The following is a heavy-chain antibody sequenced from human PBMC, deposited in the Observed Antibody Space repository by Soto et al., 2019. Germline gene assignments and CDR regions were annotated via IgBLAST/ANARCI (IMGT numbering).Heavy chain of an antibody. Sequence: GGSLRLSCAASGFTFSSYAMHWVRQAPGKGLEWLAVISYDGSNKFYADSVKGRFTISRDNSKNTLYLQMNSLRAEDTAMYYCARDSGGNAAAAIGYYFDYWGQGTLVTVSS. CDR1: GFTFSSYA. CDR3: ARDSGGNAAAAIGYYFDY. J-gene: IGHJ4*02. D-gene: IGHD6-13*01. V-gene: IGHV3-30-3*01. CDR2: ISYDGSNK.